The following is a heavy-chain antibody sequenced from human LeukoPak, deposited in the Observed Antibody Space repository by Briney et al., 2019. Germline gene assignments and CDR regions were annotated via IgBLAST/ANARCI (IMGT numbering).Heavy chain of an antibody. D-gene: IGHD3-3*01. V-gene: IGHV1-24*01. CDR2: FDPEDGET. J-gene: IGHJ4*02. CDR1: GYTLTELS. Sequence: ASVKVSCKVSGYTLTELSMHWVRQAPGKGLEWMGGFDPEDGETIHAQKFQGRVTMTEDTSTDTAYMELSSLRSEDTAVYYCATKDVRDFWSGSDQGDYWGQGTLVTVSS. CDR3: ATKDVRDFWSGSDQGDY.